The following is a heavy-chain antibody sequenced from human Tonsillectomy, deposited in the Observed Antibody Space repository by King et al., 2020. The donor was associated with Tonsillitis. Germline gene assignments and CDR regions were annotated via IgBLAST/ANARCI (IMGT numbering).Heavy chain of an antibody. V-gene: IGHV4-59*01. Sequence: VQLQESGPGLVKPSETLSLTCTVSGGSISSYYWSWIRQPPGKGLEWIGYIYYSGSTNYNPSLKSRVTISVDTSKNQFSLKLSSVTAADTAVYYWARSSVTTPLGQDYWGQGTLVTVSS. CDR1: GGSISSYY. CDR2: IYYSGST. D-gene: IGHD4-17*01. CDR3: ARSSVTTPLGQDY. J-gene: IGHJ4*02.